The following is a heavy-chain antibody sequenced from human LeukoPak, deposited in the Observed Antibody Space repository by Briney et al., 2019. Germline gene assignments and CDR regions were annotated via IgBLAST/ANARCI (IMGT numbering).Heavy chain of an antibody. CDR3: ASALYSGYDLDY. CDR2: INPNSGGT. J-gene: IGHJ4*02. CDR1: GYTFTGYY. Sequence: ASVKVSYTASGYTFTGYYMHWVRQAPGQGLEWMGWINPNSGGTNYAQKFQGRVTMTRDTSISTAYMELSRLRSDDTAVYYCASALYSGYDLDYWGQGTLVTVSS. D-gene: IGHD5-12*01. V-gene: IGHV1-2*02.